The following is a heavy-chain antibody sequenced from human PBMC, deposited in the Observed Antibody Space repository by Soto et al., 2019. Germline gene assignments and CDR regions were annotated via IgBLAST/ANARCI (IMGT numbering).Heavy chain of an antibody. J-gene: IGHJ5*02. Sequence: GGSLRLSCAASGFTFDDYGMSWVRQAPGKGLEWVSGINWNGGSTGYADSVKGRFTISRDNSKNTLYLQMNSLRAEDTAVYYCARALQYQNWLDPWGQGTLVTVSS. CDR1: GFTFDDYG. CDR2: INWNGGST. V-gene: IGHV3-20*04. CDR3: ARALQYQNWLDP. D-gene: IGHD4-4*01.